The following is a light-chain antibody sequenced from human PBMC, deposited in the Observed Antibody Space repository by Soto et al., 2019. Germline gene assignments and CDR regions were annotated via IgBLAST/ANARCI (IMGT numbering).Light chain of an antibody. Sequence: QSVLTQPASVSGSPGQSITISCTGTSSDVGGYNYVSWYQQHPGRAHKLMIYEVSNRPSGVSNRFSGSKSGNTASLTISGLQADDESDYYFSSYTSSSSLVFGTGTKLTVL. V-gene: IGLV2-14*01. CDR1: SSDVGGYNY. J-gene: IGLJ1*01. CDR3: SSYTSSSSLV. CDR2: EVS.